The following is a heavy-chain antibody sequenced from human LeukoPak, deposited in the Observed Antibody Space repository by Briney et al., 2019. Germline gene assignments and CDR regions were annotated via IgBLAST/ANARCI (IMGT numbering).Heavy chain of an antibody. CDR1: GYFISSGYY. D-gene: IGHD3-9*01. Sequence: SETLSLTCTVSGYFISSGYYWSWIRQPPGKGLEWIGEINHSGSTNYNPSLKSRVTISVDTSKNQFSLKLSSVTAADTAVYYCARLSTTASYYDILTGYPPIGYFDYWGQGTLVTVSS. CDR2: INHSGST. J-gene: IGHJ4*02. V-gene: IGHV4-38-2*02. CDR3: ARLSTTASYYDILTGYPPIGYFDY.